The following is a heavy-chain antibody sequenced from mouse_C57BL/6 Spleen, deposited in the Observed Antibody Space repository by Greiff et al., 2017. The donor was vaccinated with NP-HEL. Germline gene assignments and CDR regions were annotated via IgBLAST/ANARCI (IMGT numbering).Heavy chain of an antibody. V-gene: IGHV14-2*01. CDR2: IDPEDGET. CDR3: ASYGYESWCAY. Sequence: VQLQQSGAELVKPGASVKLSCTASGFNIKDYYMHWVKQRTEQGLEWIGRIDPEDGETKYASKFQGKATIKEDTSSNTAYLQLSSLTTEDTAVYYCASYGYESWCAYWGQGTLVTVSA. J-gene: IGHJ3*01. D-gene: IGHD2-2*01. CDR1: GFNIKDYY.